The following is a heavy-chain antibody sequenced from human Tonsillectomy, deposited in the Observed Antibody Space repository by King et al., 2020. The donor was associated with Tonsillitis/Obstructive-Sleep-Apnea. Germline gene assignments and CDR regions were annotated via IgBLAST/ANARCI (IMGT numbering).Heavy chain of an antibody. CDR1: GFTFSTYS. Sequence: VQLVESGGSLVKPGGSLRLSCAASGFTFSTYSMNWVRQAPGKGLEWVSSISSGSGYIYYADSVKGRFTISRDNAKNSLYLQMNSLRAEDTAVYYCARDWNGESGDYYYGMDVWGQGTTVTVSS. CDR2: ISSGSGYI. CDR3: ARDWNGESGDYYYGMDV. D-gene: IGHD1-1*01. J-gene: IGHJ6*02. V-gene: IGHV3-21*01.